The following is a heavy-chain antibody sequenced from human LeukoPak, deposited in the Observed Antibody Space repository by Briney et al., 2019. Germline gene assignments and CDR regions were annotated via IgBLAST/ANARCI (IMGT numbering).Heavy chain of an antibody. J-gene: IGHJ4*02. CDR1: GGSITSYY. CDR2: IYYSGST. V-gene: IGHV4-59*12. Sequence: SETLSLTCSVSGGSITSYYWGWIRQPPGKGLEWIGYIYYSGSTNYNPSLKSRVTMSVDTSKNQFSLKLSAVTAADTAVYYCARDSRDGSGWFFDYWGQGTLVTVSS. CDR3: ARDSRDGSGWFFDY. D-gene: IGHD6-19*01.